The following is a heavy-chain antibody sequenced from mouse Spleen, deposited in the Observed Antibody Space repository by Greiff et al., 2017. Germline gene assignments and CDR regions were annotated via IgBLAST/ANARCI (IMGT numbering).Heavy chain of an antibody. V-gene: IGHV10-3*01. CDR1: GFTFNTYA. J-gene: IGHJ3*01. Sequence: EVQLVESGGGLVQPKGSLKLSCAASGFTFNTYAMHWVRQAPGKGLEWVARIRRTSSNYATYYADSVKDRFTISRDDSQSMHYLQMNNLKTEDTAMYYCVRDLGTTVVEAYWGQGTLVTVSA. CDR2: IRRTSSNYAT. D-gene: IGHD1-1*01. CDR3: VRDLGTTVVEAY.